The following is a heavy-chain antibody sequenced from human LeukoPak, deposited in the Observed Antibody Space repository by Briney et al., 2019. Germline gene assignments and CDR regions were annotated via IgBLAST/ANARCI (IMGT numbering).Heavy chain of an antibody. Sequence: GASVKVSCKVSGYTLTELSMHWVRQAPGKGLEWMGGFDPEDGETIYAQKFQGRVTMTEDTSTDTDYMELSSLRSEDTAVYYCATSIGSYSPFDYWGQGALVTVSS. V-gene: IGHV1-24*01. CDR2: FDPEDGET. CDR3: ATSIGSYSPFDY. CDR1: GYTLTELS. J-gene: IGHJ4*02. D-gene: IGHD1-26*01.